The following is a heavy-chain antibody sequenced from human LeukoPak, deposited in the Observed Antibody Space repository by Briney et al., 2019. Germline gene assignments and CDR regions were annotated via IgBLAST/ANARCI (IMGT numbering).Heavy chain of an antibody. D-gene: IGHD6-19*01. V-gene: IGHV1-24*01. CDR2: FDPEDGET. CDR1: GYTLTELS. J-gene: IGHJ6*04. CDR3: ATYSSGLYYYGMDA. Sequence: GASVKVSCKVSGYTLTELSMHWVRQAPGKGLEWMGGFDPEDGETIYAQKFQGRVTMTEDTSTDTAYMELSSLRSEDTAVYYCATYSSGLYYYGMDAWGKGTTVTVSS.